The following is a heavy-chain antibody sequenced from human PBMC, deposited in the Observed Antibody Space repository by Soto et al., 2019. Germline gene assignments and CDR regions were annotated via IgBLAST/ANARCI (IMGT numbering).Heavy chain of an antibody. V-gene: IGHV4-59*12. CDR1: SGTIRGYY. Sequence: SEILSLSSTVSSGTIRGYYWSWFLKTTGKGLEWIASVYYSGSTNYNPSLKSRVTISVDTSKTQFSLKLSSVTAADTAVYYCARFLVSGWSNYFDYWGPGTLVTVSS. J-gene: IGHJ4*02. D-gene: IGHD6-19*01. CDR2: VYYSGST. CDR3: ARFLVSGWSNYFDY.